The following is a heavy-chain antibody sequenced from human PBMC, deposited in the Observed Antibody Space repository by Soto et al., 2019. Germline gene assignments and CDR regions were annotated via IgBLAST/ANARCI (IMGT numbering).Heavy chain of an antibody. CDR2: INAGNGNT. J-gene: IGHJ5*02. V-gene: IGHV1-3*01. CDR3: ARDLGYYGSGSYSLWFDP. D-gene: IGHD3-10*01. Sequence: ASVKVSCKASGYTFTSYAMHWVRQAPGQRLEWMGWINAGNGNTKYSQKFQGRVTITRDTSASTAYMELSSLRSEDTAVYYCARDLGYYGSGSYSLWFDPWGQGTLVTVSS. CDR1: GYTFTSYA.